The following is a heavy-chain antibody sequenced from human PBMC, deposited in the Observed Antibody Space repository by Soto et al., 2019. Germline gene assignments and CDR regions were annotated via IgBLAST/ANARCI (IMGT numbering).Heavy chain of an antibody. D-gene: IGHD1-7*01. Sequence: SVKVSCKASGFTFTSSTVQWVRHARGQRLEWIGWIVVGSDNTNYAQKFQERVTITRDMSTSTAYMELSSLRSEDTAVYYCAADPNYGGNFARGYFYYGMDVWGQGTTVTVSS. V-gene: IGHV1-58*01. J-gene: IGHJ6*02. CDR1: GFTFTSST. CDR2: IVVGSDNT. CDR3: AADPNYGGNFARGYFYYGMDV.